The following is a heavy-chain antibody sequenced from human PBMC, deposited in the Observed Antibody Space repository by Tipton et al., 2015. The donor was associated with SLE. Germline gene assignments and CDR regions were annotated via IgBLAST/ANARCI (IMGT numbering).Heavy chain of an antibody. V-gene: IGHV4-30-2*01. Sequence: TLSLTCTVSGGSISSGGYYWSWIRQHPGKGLEWIGYIYHSGSTYYNPSLKSRVTISVDRSKNQFSLKLSSVTAADTAVYYCARHEGGGSCYYWRQGTLVTVS. CDR1: GGSISSGGYY. CDR3: ARHEGGGSCYY. J-gene: IGHJ4*02. D-gene: IGHD2-15*01. CDR2: IYHSGST.